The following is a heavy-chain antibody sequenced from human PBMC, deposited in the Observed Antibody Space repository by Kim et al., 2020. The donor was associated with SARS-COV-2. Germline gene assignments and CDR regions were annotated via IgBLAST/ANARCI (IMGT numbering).Heavy chain of an antibody. CDR3: AKDICSGGSCYWFDP. CDR1: GFTFDDYT. V-gene: IGHV3-43*01. CDR2: ISWDGGST. Sequence: GGSLRLSCAASGFTFDDYTMHWVRQAPGKGLEWVSLISWDGGSTYYADSVKGRFTISRDNSKNSLYLQMNSLRTEDTALYYCAKDICSGGSCYWFDPWGQGTLVTVSS. D-gene: IGHD2-15*01. J-gene: IGHJ5*02.